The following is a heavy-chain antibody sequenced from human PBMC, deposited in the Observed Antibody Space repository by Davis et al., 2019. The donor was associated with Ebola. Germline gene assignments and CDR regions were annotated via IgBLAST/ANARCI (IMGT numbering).Heavy chain of an antibody. CDR1: GFTVSSTY. Sequence: GESLKISCAASGFTVSSTYLSWVRPAPGKGLEWVSIVYSDGDTYYADAVKGRFTISRDNSKNTLYLQMNSLRAEDTAVYYCAKDGDGMDVWGQGTTVTVSS. V-gene: IGHV3-53*05. D-gene: IGHD3-16*01. CDR3: AKDGDGMDV. J-gene: IGHJ6*02. CDR2: VYSDGDT.